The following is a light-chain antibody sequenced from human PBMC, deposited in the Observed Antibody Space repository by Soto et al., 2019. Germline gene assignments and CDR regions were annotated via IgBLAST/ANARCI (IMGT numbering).Light chain of an antibody. CDR2: DAS. CDR1: PAIRTS. J-gene: IGKJ1*01. CDR3: LQDATYPWT. Sequence: ANQMTQSPSSLSASVGDKVTITCRASPAIRTSLVWYQQKSGKAPRLLIADASSRHSGVPSRFSGSGFGTDFNLTINGLQPEDFATYYCLQDATYPWTFGQGTRVDIK. V-gene: IGKV1-6*01.